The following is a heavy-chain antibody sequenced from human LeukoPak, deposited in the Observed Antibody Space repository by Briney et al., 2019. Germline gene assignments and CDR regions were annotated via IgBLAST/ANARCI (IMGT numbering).Heavy chain of an antibody. Sequence: GGTLRLLCGASRFTFRRYAMSWVREAPAMRLEEVSTLGGSGGGIYYADSVKGRFAISKDDSQNTLYLQMTSLRVEDTAVYYCARVNWYYDLGTYEGDCWGQGTLVTVSS. CDR1: RFTFRRYA. D-gene: IGHD3-10*01. V-gene: IGHV3-23*01. J-gene: IGHJ4*02. CDR2: LGGSGGGI. CDR3: ARVNWYYDLGTYEGDC.